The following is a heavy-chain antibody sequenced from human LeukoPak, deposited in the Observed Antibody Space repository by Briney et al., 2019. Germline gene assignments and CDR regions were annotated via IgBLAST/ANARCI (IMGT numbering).Heavy chain of an antibody. V-gene: IGHV1-24*01. Sequence: ASVKVYCKVSGYTLTELSMHWVRQAPGKGLEWMGGFDPEDGETIYAQKFQGRVTMTRDTSASTVYMELSSLRSEDTAVYYRASVYKNGMDVWGQGTTVTVSS. CDR3: ASVYKNGMDV. CDR1: GYTLTELS. CDR2: FDPEDGET. J-gene: IGHJ6*02. D-gene: IGHD5-24*01.